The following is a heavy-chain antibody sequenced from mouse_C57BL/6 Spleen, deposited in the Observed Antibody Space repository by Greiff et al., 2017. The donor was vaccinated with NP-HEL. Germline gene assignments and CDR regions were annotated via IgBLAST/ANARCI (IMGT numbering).Heavy chain of an antibody. J-gene: IGHJ4*01. CDR2: IYPGDGDT. Sequence: QVQLQQSGAELVKPGASVKISCKASGYAFSSYWMNWVKQRPGKGLEWIGQIYPGDGDTNYNGKFKGKATLTADKSSSTAYMQLSSLTSEDSGVYFCARGGAQAHAMDYWGKGTSVTVSS. CDR3: ARGGAQAHAMDY. V-gene: IGHV1-80*01. CDR1: GYAFSSYW. D-gene: IGHD3-2*02.